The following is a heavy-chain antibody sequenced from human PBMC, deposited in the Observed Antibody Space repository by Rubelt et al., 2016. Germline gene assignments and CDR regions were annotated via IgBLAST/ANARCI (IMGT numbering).Heavy chain of an antibody. CDR1: GGSFSGYY. Sequence: QVQLQQWGAGLLKPSETLSLTCAVYGGSFSGYYWSWIRQPPGKGLEWIGEINHSGSTYYNPSLKSRVTISVDMSNNQFSRKMDSMTAADTAVYFCARHSSYGGKTWFDPWGQGTLVTVSS. J-gene: IGHJ5*02. D-gene: IGHD4-23*01. CDR3: ARHSSYGGKTWFDP. CDR2: INHSGST. V-gene: IGHV4-34*01.